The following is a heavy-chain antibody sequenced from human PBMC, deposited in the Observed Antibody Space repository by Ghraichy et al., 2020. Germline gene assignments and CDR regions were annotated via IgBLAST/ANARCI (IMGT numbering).Heavy chain of an antibody. Sequence: GGSLRLSCAASGFTFSSYGMHWVLQAPGKGLEWVAVISYDGSNKYYADSVKGRFTLSRDNSKNTLYLQMNSLRAEDTAVYYCAKESRGMDVWGQGTTVTVSS. J-gene: IGHJ6*02. CDR3: AKESRGMDV. CDR2: ISYDGSNK. V-gene: IGHV3-30*18. CDR1: GFTFSSYG.